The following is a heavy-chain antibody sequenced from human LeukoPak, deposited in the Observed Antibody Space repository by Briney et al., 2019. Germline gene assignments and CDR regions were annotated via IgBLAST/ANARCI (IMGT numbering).Heavy chain of an antibody. CDR1: GGSFSGYY. V-gene: IGHV4-34*01. Sequence: SETLSLTCAVYGGSFSGYYWSWIRQPPGKGLEWIGEINHSGSTYYNPSLKSRVTISVDTSKNQFSLKLSSVTAADTAVYYCARVAAAGVDYWGQGTLVTVSS. CDR2: INHSGST. D-gene: IGHD6-13*01. CDR3: ARVAAAGVDY. J-gene: IGHJ4*02.